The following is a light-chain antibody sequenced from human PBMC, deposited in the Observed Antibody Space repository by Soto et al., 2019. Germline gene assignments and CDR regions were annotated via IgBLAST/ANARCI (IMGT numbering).Light chain of an antibody. Sequence: ENVLTQSPATLSLSPGERATLSCRASQSVSSNLAWYQQKPGQAPRLLIYDASNRATGIPARFSGSGSGTEFTLTISSLQPEDFAVYYCHQRSNWPHTFGGGTKVEIK. V-gene: IGKV3-11*01. CDR3: HQRSNWPHT. CDR1: QSVSSN. J-gene: IGKJ4*01. CDR2: DAS.